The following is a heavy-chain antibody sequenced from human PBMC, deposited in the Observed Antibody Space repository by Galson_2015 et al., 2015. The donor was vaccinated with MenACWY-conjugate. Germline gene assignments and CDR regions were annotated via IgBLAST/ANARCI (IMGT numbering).Heavy chain of an antibody. D-gene: IGHD2-21*02. CDR1: GFIFNNYA. Sequence: SLRIACAAYGFIFNNYAMSWVRQAPGKGLEWVSSITSSGGSTYYADSVRGRFTISRDNSKNTLYLQMNSLRAEDTALYYCATRTDDSTYFYYGMDAWGQGTTVTVSS. V-gene: IGHV3-23*01. CDR3: ATRTDDSTYFYYGMDA. CDR2: ITSSGGST. J-gene: IGHJ6*02.